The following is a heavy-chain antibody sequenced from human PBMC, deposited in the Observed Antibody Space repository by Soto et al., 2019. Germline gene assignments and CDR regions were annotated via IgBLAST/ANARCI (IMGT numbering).Heavy chain of an antibody. CDR1: GGVFSNYA. Sequence: QVQLVQSGAEVRKPGSSVKVSCKASGGVFSNYAITWARQAPGEGLEWVGGVLPILGKPNYAPKFQGRVTVTADESTKTGYMELKNLTSADTAIYDCARGSHYLSTGYYFGHWGQGTLVTVSS. V-gene: IGHV1-69*01. CDR3: ARGSHYLSTGYYFGH. D-gene: IGHD2-2*01. J-gene: IGHJ5*02. CDR2: VLPILGKP.